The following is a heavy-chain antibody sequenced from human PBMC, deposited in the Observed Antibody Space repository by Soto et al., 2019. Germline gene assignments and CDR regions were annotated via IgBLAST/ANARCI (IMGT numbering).Heavy chain of an antibody. D-gene: IGHD5-12*01. Sequence: EVQVLESGGGLVQPGGSLRLSCAASGFTFSLCAMSWVRQAPGKGLEWVSSMRSSGGDTYYADSVRGRFTISRDDSKNTLYLQMNSLRVEDTDLYYCAKGHSNSSYYFDFWGQGTLVTVSS. V-gene: IGHV3-23*01. CDR2: MRSSGGDT. CDR1: GFTFSLCA. J-gene: IGHJ4*02. CDR3: AKGHSNSSYYFDF.